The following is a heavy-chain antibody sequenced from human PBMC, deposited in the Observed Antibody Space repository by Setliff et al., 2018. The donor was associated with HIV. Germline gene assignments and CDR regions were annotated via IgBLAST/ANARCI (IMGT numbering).Heavy chain of an antibody. Sequence: PSETLSLTCSVSGGSLSSGSHYCTWLRQAAGKGLEWIGHFYTSGTTNYNPSLESRVTISVDTSKNQFSLKLSSVTAVDAAVYYCGTAMYYYYGLDVWGQGIRVTVSS. CDR1: GGSLSSGSHY. J-gene: IGHJ6*02. CDR3: GTAMYYYYGLDV. V-gene: IGHV4-61*09. CDR2: FYTSGTT. D-gene: IGHD2-2*01.